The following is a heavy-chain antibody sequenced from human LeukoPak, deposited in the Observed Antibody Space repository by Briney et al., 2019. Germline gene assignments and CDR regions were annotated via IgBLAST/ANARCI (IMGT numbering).Heavy chain of an antibody. CDR3: ARGLRSGSYYNLEAGFDY. CDR2: IYSGGST. Sequence: GGSLRLSXAASGFTVSSNYMSWVRQAPGKGLEWVSVIYSGGSTYYADSVNGRFTISRDNSKNTLYLQMNSLRAEDTAVYYCARGLRSGSYYNLEAGFDYWGQGTLVTVSS. CDR1: GFTVSSNY. D-gene: IGHD3-10*02. J-gene: IGHJ4*02. V-gene: IGHV3-53*01.